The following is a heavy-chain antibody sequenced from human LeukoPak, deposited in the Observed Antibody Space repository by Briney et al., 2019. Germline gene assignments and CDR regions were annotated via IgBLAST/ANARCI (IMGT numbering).Heavy chain of an antibody. D-gene: IGHD4-17*01. CDR1: GFSISSSSYY. J-gene: IGHJ3*02. V-gene: IGHV4-39*01. CDR2: IYYSGST. CDR3: ARLAPVTTVTRDAFDI. Sequence: SETLSLTCTVSGFSISSSSYYWGWIPQPPGKGLESIGSIYYSGSTYYNPCLKIRVTISVDTSKNQFSLKLSSVNAADTAVYYCARLAPVTTVTRDAFDIWGQGTMVTVSS.